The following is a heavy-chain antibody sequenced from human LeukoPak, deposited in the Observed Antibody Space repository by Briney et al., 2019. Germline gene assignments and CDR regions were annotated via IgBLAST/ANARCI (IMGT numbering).Heavy chain of an antibody. J-gene: IGHJ4*02. CDR3: AKVRGYSGSGNYYDYFDY. CDR1: GFTFSSYA. D-gene: IGHD3-10*01. V-gene: IGHV3-23*01. Sequence: GGPLRLSCEASGFTFSSYAMSWVPQAPGEGLEWVSAISGRGDITYYADSVKGRFTISRDNSKNTLYLQMNSLRAKDTAVYYCAKVRGYSGSGNYYDYFDYWGQGTLVTVSS. CDR2: ISGRGDIT.